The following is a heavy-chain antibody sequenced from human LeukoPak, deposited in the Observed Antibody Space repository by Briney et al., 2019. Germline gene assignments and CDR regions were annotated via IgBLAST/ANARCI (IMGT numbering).Heavy chain of an antibody. CDR2: ISGSGGST. V-gene: IGHV3-23*01. D-gene: IGHD6-19*01. CDR3: AKVSYIAVATKFLDY. Sequence: SGGSLRLSCAASGFTFSSYAMSWVRQAPGKGLEWVSAISGSGGSTYYADSVKGRFTISRDNSKNTLYLQMNSLRAEDTAVYYCAKVSYIAVATKFLDYWGQGTLVTVSS. J-gene: IGHJ4*02. CDR1: GFTFSSYA.